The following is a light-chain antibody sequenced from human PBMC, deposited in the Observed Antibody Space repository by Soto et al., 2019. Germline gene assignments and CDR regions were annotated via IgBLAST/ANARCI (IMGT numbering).Light chain of an antibody. Sequence: QSALTQPASVSGSPGQSITISCTGTSSDVGGYNYVSWYQQHPGKAPKLMIYDVSNRPSGVSNRFSGSKSGNTASLTISGLQAEDEADYYCSSYTSSSVVFGGWTQLTVL. CDR2: DVS. CDR1: SSDVGGYNY. CDR3: SSYTSSSVV. V-gene: IGLV2-14*01. J-gene: IGLJ2*01.